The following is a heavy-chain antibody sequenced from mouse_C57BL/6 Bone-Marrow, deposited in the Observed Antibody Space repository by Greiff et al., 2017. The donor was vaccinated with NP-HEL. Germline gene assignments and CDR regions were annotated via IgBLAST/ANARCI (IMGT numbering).Heavy chain of an antibody. D-gene: IGHD2-1*01. Sequence: QVQLKQPGAELVMPGASVKLSCKASGYTFTSYWMHWVKQRPGQGLEWIGEIDPSDSYTNYNQKFKGKSTLTVDKSSSTAYMQLSSLTSEDSAVYYCAREGIYYGNIYYCDDWGQGTTLTVSS. CDR2: IDPSDSYT. J-gene: IGHJ2*01. CDR3: AREGIYYGNIYYCDD. CDR1: GYTFTSYW. V-gene: IGHV1-69*01.